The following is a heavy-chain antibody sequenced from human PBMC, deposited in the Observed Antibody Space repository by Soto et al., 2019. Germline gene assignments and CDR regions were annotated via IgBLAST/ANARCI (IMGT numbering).Heavy chain of an antibody. V-gene: IGHV1-69*02. CDR3: ARTENHYYDSSGYRVYWFDP. CDR2: IIPILGIA. D-gene: IGHD3-22*01. J-gene: IGHJ5*02. CDR1: GGTFSSYT. Sequence: ASVKVSCKASGGTFSSYTISWVRQAPGQGLEWMGRIIPILGIANYAQKFQGRVTITADKSTSTAYMELSSLRSEDTAVYYCARTENHYYDSSGYRVYWFDPWGQGTLVTVSS.